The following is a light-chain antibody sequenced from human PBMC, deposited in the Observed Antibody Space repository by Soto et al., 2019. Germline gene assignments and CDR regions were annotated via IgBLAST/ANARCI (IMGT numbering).Light chain of an antibody. Sequence: EIVMTQSPATLSVSPGERATLSCRASQSVSSKIAWYQQKPGQAPRLLIYDASTRATGFPARFSGSGSGTEFTLTSTSLQSEDFAVYYCQHYSTWYWTFGQGTKVEIK. V-gene: IGKV3-15*01. J-gene: IGKJ1*01. CDR2: DAS. CDR1: QSVSSK. CDR3: QHYSTWYWT.